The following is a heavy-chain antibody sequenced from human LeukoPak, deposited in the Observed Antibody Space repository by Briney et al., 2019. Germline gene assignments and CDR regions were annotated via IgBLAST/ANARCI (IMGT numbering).Heavy chain of an antibody. V-gene: IGHV3-21*04. CDR1: GFTFSSFS. CDR2: ITSSRSYI. CDR3: AKTQYYFDY. D-gene: IGHD4-11*01. J-gene: IGHJ4*02. Sequence: PGGSLRLSCAASGFTFSSFSMNWVRQAPGKGLEWVSSITSSRSYIYYADSVKGRFTISRDNSRNTLYLQMNSLRAEDTAVYYCAKTQYYFDYWGQGTLVTVSS.